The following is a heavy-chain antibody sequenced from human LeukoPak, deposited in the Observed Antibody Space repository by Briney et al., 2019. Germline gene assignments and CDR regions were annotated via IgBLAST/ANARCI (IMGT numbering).Heavy chain of an antibody. CDR2: ISTSGGST. CDR3: ALRGGQPDPFDY. J-gene: IGHJ4*02. D-gene: IGHD3-10*01. CDR1: GYTLSSHA. Sequence: PGGSLRLSCAASGYTLSSHAMSWVRHAPGKGLEWVSAISTSGGSTYYADSVKGRFTISRDNSRNTLYLQMNSLRAEDTAIYYCALRGGQPDPFDYWGQGTLVTVSP. V-gene: IGHV3-23*01.